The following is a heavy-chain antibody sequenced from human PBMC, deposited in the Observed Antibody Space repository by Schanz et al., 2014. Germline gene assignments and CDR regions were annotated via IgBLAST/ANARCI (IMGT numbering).Heavy chain of an antibody. J-gene: IGHJ4*02. CDR3: ASSGAGYSSSWDFDY. D-gene: IGHD6-13*01. CDR1: GITLSGYG. V-gene: IGHV3-30*03. Sequence: QVQLVESGGGVVQPGRSLRLSCAASGITLSGYGLHWVRQAPGKGLEWVGFISFDGRNTGYAHSVKGRFTISRDNSKNTVNLQMNSLRSEDTAVYYCASSGAGYSSSWDFDYWGQGTLVTVSS. CDR2: ISFDGRNT.